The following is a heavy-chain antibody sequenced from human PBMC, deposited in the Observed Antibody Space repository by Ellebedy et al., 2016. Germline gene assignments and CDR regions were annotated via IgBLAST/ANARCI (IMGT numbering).Heavy chain of an antibody. Sequence: GESLKISCAASGFTFSNAWMSWVRQAPGKGLEWVGRIKSKTDGGTTDYAAPVKGRFTISRDDSKNTLYLQMNSLKTEDTAVYYCARDQEDCSGGSCYSSFDYWGQGTLVTVSS. J-gene: IGHJ4*02. D-gene: IGHD2-15*01. CDR3: ARDQEDCSGGSCYSSFDY. V-gene: IGHV3-15*01. CDR1: GFTFSNAW. CDR2: IKSKTDGGTT.